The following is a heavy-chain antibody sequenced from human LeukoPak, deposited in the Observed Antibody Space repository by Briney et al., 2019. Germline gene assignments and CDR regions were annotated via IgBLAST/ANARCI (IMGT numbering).Heavy chain of an antibody. D-gene: IGHD3-22*01. CDR3: ARAGAYYYDSSGYNSFDY. V-gene: IGHV6-1*01. CDR1: GDSVSSNSAA. CDR2: TYYRSKWYN. Sequence: SQTLSLTFAISGDSVSSNSAAWNWIRQSPSRGLEWLGRTYYRSKWYNDYAVSVKSRITINQDTSKNQFSLQLNSVTHGDTAVYYCARAGAYYYDSSGYNSFDYWGQGTLVTVSS. J-gene: IGHJ4*02.